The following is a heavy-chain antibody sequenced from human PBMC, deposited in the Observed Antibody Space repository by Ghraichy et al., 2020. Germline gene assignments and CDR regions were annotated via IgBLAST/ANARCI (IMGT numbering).Heavy chain of an antibody. Sequence: ASVKVSCKASGYTFTNFGIAWVRQAPGQKFEWMGWISAYNGNRDYAHKFDGRVTMTTDTSTSTAYLELRSLTSDDTAMYYCARPLASVAAAGKAGSNWFDPWGQGSLVTVAS. J-gene: IGHJ5*02. D-gene: IGHD6-13*01. CDR1: GYTFTNFG. CDR2: ISAYNGNR. V-gene: IGHV1-18*01. CDR3: ARPLASVAAAGKAGSNWFDP.